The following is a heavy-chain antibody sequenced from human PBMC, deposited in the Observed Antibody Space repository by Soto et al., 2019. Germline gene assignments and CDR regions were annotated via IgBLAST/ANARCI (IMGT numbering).Heavy chain of an antibody. D-gene: IGHD4-17*01. Sequence: SQTLSLTCAISGDSVSSNSAAWNWIRQSPSRGLEWLGRTYYRSKWYNDYAVSVKSRITINPDTSKNQFSLQLNSVTPEDTAVYYCARGSTVTTSSYYYMDVWGKGTTVTVSS. V-gene: IGHV6-1*01. J-gene: IGHJ6*03. CDR1: GDSVSSNSAA. CDR3: ARGSTVTTSSYYYMDV. CDR2: TYYRSKWYN.